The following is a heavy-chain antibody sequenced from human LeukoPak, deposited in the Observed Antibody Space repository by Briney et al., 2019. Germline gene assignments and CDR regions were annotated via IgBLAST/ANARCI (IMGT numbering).Heavy chain of an antibody. J-gene: IGHJ3*02. V-gene: IGHV4-30-4*07. D-gene: IGHD1-26*01. CDR2: IYTSGST. CDR3: ARAPPRIVGATMRAFDI. CDR1: GGSISSGGYS. Sequence: PSQTLSLTCAVSGGSISSGGYSWSWIRQPPGKGLEWIGCIYTSGSTNYNPSLKSRVTMSVDTSKNQFSLKLSSVTAADTAVYYCARAPPRIVGATMRAFDIWGQGTMVTVSS.